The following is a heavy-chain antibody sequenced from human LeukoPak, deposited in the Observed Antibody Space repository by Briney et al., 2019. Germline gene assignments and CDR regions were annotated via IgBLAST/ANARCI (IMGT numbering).Heavy chain of an antibody. CDR1: GGSVSSVSYF. CDR3: ASMGGYYDILTGYPTYYFDY. CDR2: IYYSGRT. D-gene: IGHD3-9*01. Sequence: SETLSLTCTVSGGSVSSVSYFWSWIRQPPGKGLEWVGYIYYSGRTNYSPSLKSRVTISVDTSKNQFSLELSSVTAADTAVYCCASMGGYYDILTGYPTYYFDYWGEGTLVTVSS. V-gene: IGHV4-61*01. J-gene: IGHJ4*02.